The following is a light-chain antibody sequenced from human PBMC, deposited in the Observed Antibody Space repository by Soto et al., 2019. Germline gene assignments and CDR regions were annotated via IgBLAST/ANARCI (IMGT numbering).Light chain of an antibody. CDR3: CSHSSSNTWM. Sequence: QSALTQTASVSGSPGQSITISCTGTSSDVGGYNFVSWYQQHPGKAPKLIIHEVTNRPSGVSTRFSGSKSGNTASLTISGLQAEDEAVYYCCSHSSSNTWMFGGGTKLTVL. CDR1: SSDVGGYNF. V-gene: IGLV2-14*03. J-gene: IGLJ3*02. CDR2: EVT.